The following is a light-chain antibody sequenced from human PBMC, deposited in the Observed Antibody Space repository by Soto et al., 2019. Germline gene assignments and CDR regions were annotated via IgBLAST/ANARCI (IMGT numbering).Light chain of an antibody. Sequence: EIVLTQSPGTLSLSPGERATLSCRASQSVSSSYLAWYQQKPGQAPRLLIYGAASRATGIPDRFSGSGSGTVFTLTISRLEPEDFAVYYCHLYGSSPPWTFGQGTKVEIK. CDR2: GAA. CDR1: QSVSSSY. CDR3: HLYGSSPPWT. J-gene: IGKJ1*01. V-gene: IGKV3-20*01.